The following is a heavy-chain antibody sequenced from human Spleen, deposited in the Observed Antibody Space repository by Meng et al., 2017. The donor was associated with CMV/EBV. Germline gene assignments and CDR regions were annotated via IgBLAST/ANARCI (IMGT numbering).Heavy chain of an antibody. Sequence: GESLKISCAASGFTFSSYSMNWVRQAPGKGLEWVSSISSTSSYIYYADSVKGRFTISRDNAKNSLYLQMNSLRAEDTAVYYCARVPFESPPYWGQGTLVTVSS. CDR2: ISSTSSYI. CDR1: GFTFSSYS. J-gene: IGHJ4*02. CDR3: ARVPFESPPY. V-gene: IGHV3-21*01. D-gene: IGHD2-2*01.